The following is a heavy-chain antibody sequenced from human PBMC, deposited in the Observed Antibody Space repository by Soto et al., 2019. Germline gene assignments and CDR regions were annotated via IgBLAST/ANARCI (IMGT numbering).Heavy chain of an antibody. CDR2: IDGDGTVI. CDR1: GFTFSSFW. Sequence: GGSLRLSCAASGFTFSSFWMYWVRQAPGKGLVWVSRIDGDGTVINYADSVKGRFTISRDNAKNTLYLQMNSLRAEDTAVYYCARDPRNLGFDPWGQGTLVTVSS. J-gene: IGHJ5*02. D-gene: IGHD1-1*01. CDR3: ARDPRNLGFDP. V-gene: IGHV3-74*01.